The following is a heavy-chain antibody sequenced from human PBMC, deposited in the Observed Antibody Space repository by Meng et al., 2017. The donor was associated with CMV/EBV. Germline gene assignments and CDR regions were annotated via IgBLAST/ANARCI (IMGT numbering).Heavy chain of an antibody. V-gene: IGHV4-30-4*08. CDR1: GGSISSGDYY. D-gene: IGHD1-14*01. CDR2: IYYSGST. J-gene: IGHJ4*02. Sequence: VQRQEPGPGLVKPSQTLSLTCTVSGGSISSGDYYWSWIRQPPGKGLEWIGYIYYSGSTYYNPSLKSRVTISVDTSKNQFSLKLSSVTAADTAVYYCARVMGPNRTPYYFDYWGQGTLVTASS. CDR3: ARVMGPNRTPYYFDY.